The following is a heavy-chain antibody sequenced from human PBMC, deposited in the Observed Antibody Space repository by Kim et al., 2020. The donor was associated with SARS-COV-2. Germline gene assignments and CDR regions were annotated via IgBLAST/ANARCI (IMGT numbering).Heavy chain of an antibody. D-gene: IGHD3-3*02. V-gene: IGHV5-10-1*01. Sequence: GESLRISCQGSGYSFTNYWISWVRQMPGKGLEWTGRIDPSDSYTDYSPSFQGHVTISADKSISTAYLQWSSLKASDTAMYYCARHLRQYNWFDPWGQGTLVTVSS. CDR3: ARHLRQYNWFDP. CDR1: GYSFTNYW. J-gene: IGHJ5*02. CDR2: IDPSDSYT.